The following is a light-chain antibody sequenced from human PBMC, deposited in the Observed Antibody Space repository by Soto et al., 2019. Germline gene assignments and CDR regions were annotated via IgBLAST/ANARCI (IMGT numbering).Light chain of an antibody. J-gene: IGKJ4*01. CDR1: QGISNY. CDR3: QQANSLPLT. V-gene: IGKV1-9*01. Sequence: DIEMTQSPSTLSVSLGERATLTCRASQGISNYLAWYQQKPGKAPNLLIHTASSLQTGVPSRFSGSGSGTEFTLTISSLQPEDFATYYCQQANSLPLTFGGGTKVDIK. CDR2: TAS.